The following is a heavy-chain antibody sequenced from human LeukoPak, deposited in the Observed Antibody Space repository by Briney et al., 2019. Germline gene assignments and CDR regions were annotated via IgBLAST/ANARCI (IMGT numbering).Heavy chain of an antibody. Sequence: SETLSLTCTVSGGSISSGDYYWSWIRQPPGKGLEWIGYIYYSGSTYYNPSLKSRVTISVDTSKNQFSLMLTSVTAADTAVYYCAREAVAGTLDYWGQGALVTVSS. CDR3: AREAVAGTLDY. V-gene: IGHV4-30-4*02. J-gene: IGHJ4*02. CDR1: GGSISSGDYY. D-gene: IGHD6-19*01. CDR2: IYYSGST.